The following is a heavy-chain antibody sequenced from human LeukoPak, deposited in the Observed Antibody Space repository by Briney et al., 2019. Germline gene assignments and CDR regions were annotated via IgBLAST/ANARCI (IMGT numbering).Heavy chain of an antibody. Sequence: SETLSLTCAVYGGSFSGYYWSGVRRPPGKGLEWIGYIYYSGSTNYNPSLKSRVTISVDTSKNQFSLKLSSVTAADTAVYYCARDAGEWELENWFDPWGQGTLVTVSS. CDR3: ARDAGEWELENWFDP. D-gene: IGHD1-26*01. CDR2: IYYSGST. V-gene: IGHV4-59*01. CDR1: GGSFSGYY. J-gene: IGHJ5*02.